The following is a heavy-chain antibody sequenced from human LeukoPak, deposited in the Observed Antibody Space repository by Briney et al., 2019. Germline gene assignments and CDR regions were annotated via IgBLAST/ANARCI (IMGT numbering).Heavy chain of an antibody. D-gene: IGHD2-2*01. J-gene: IGHJ5*01. CDR3: AREDSAAYCTSSNCYGFDS. CDR2: IYVSGLIFASGST. Sequence: PSETLSLTCTVSSGSITNYFWTWIRQPAGKGLEWIGRIYVSGLIFASGSTNYNPSLKSRVIISVDKSKKQVSLKLRSVTAADTAVYYCAREDSAAYCTSSNCYGFDSWGQGTPVTVSS. V-gene: IGHV4-4*07. CDR1: SGSITNYF.